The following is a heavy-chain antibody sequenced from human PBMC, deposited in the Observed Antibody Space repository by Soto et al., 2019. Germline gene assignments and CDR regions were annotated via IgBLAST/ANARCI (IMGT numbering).Heavy chain of an antibody. CDR2: ISAYNGNT. CDR1: GYTFTSYG. Sequence: QVQLVQSGAEVKKPGASVKVSCTASGYTFTSYGISWVRQAPGQGLEWMGWISAYNGNTNYAQKLQGRVTMTTDTSTSTAYMELRSLRSDDTAVYYCAREVGYYDILTGPPASFVDRWAYYYYMDVWGKGTTVTVSS. CDR3: AREVGYYDILTGPPASFVDRWAYYYYMDV. J-gene: IGHJ6*03. V-gene: IGHV1-18*01. D-gene: IGHD3-9*01.